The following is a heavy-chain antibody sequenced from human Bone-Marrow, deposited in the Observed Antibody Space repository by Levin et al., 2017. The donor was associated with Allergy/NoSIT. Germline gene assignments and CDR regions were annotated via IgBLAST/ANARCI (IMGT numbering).Heavy chain of an antibody. Sequence: GGSLRLSCEASGFSFRDYEMTWVRQAPGMGLEWISYINENSDTIYYADSVKGRFAISRDNAKNALYLQMNSLRAEDTAVYYCASGPISDYWGRGAQVSVSS. CDR1: GFSFRDYE. V-gene: IGHV3-48*03. CDR3: ASGPISDY. J-gene: IGHJ4*02. D-gene: IGHD3-3*01. CDR2: INENSDTI.